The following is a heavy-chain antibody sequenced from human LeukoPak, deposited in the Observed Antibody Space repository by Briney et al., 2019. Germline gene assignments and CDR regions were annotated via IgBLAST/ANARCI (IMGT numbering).Heavy chain of an antibody. CDR3: ARDHRTVTTSGWAYNWFDP. D-gene: IGHD4-11*01. V-gene: IGHV4-34*01. CDR2: VNHSGRT. CDR1: GGSFSGYY. Sequence: SETLSLTCAVYGGSFSGYYWSWIRQPPGKGLEWIGEVNHSGRTNYNPSLKSRVSISVDRSKKQFSLKLSSVTAADTAVYYCARDHRTVTTSGWAYNWFDPWGQGTLVTVSS. J-gene: IGHJ5*02.